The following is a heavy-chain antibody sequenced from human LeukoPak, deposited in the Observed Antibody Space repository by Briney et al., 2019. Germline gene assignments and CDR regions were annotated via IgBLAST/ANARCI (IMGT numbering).Heavy chain of an antibody. V-gene: IGHV4-39*07. Sequence: SETLSLTCTVSGGPISSSSYYWGWIRQPPGKGLEWIGSIYHSGSTYYNPSLKSRVTISVDTSKNQFSLKLRSVTAADTAVYYCARSRRRLAQLDFWGQGTLVTVSS. J-gene: IGHJ4*02. CDR1: GGPISSSSYY. D-gene: IGHD6-25*01. CDR2: IYHSGST. CDR3: ARSRRRLAQLDF.